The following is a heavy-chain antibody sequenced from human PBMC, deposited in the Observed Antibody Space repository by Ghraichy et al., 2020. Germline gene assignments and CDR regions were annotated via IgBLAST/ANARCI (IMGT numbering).Heavy chain of an antibody. Sequence: SQTLSLTCAVKGGSFSGYYWCWIRQPPGAGLEWICEVYRSGSTNYNPSLTSRVTISVDTSKNQFSLMLSSVTAADTAVYYFACLLGALHDYWGQGTLFTVSS. CDR2: VYRSGST. V-gene: IGHV4-34*01. J-gene: IGHJ4*02. CDR1: GGSFSGYY. CDR3: ACLLGALHDY. D-gene: IGHD4/OR15-4a*01.